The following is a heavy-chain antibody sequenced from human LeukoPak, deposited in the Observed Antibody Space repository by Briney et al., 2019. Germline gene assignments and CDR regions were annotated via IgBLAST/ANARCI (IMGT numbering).Heavy chain of an antibody. V-gene: IGHV4-30-4*08. CDR1: GGSISSVDYY. J-gene: IGHJ4*02. D-gene: IGHD1-26*01. CDR3: ARGYCMGAADY. CDR2: IYYSGST. Sequence: SVTLSLTCTVSGGSISSVDYYWSWIRQPPGKGLEWIGYIYYSGSTYYNPSLKSRVTISVDTSKNLFSLKLSSVTAADTAVYYCARGYCMGAADYWGQGTLVTVSS.